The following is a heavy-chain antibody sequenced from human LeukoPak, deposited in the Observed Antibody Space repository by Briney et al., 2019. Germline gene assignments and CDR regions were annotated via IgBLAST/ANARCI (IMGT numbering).Heavy chain of an antibody. V-gene: IGHV3-66*01. Sequence: GGSLRLSCAASGFTVSSSDMSWGRQATGKGLEWVSVIYSGGTTYYADSVKGRFTISRDNSKNTLYLQMHSLRAEDTAVYYCARVQGTIVDEKSKFDFCGQGALVTVSS. D-gene: IGHD1-26*01. J-gene: IGHJ4*02. CDR3: ARVQGTIVDEKSKFDF. CDR2: IYSGGTT. CDR1: GFTVSSSD.